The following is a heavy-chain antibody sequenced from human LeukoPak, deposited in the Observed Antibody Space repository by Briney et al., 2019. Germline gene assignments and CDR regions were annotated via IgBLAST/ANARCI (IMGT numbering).Heavy chain of an antibody. V-gene: IGHV4-31*03. CDR1: GGSISSGGYY. J-gene: IGHJ6*03. Sequence: PSQTLSLTCTVSGGSISSGGYYWSWIRQHPGKGLEWIGYIYYSGSTYYNPSLKSRVTISVDTSKSQFSLKLSSVTAADTAVYYCAREMATFGYYYYMDVWGKGTTVTVSS. D-gene: IGHD5-24*01. CDR3: AREMATFGYYYYMDV. CDR2: IYYSGST.